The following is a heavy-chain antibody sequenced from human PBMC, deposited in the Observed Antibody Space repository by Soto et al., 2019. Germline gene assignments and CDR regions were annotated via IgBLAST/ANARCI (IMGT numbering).Heavy chain of an antibody. D-gene: IGHD6-13*01. CDR2: IYYSGST. Sequence: SETLSVTCTVAGGSISSSSRYWGWIRQPPGKGLEWIGSIYYSGSTYYNPSLKSRVTISVDTSKNQFSLKLGSVTAADTAVYYCARLHGAAAGNYYYGMDVWGQGTTVT. J-gene: IGHJ6*02. CDR3: ARLHGAAAGNYYYGMDV. V-gene: IGHV4-39*01. CDR1: GGSISSSSRY.